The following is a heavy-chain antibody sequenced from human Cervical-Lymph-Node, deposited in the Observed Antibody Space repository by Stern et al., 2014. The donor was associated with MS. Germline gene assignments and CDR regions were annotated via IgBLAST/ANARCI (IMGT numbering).Heavy chain of an antibody. V-gene: IGHV3-33*01. CDR3: ARGIEGWGSGSYYLYYFDL. Sequence: VQLVESGGGVVHPGRSLRLSCEADGLTFRGHAMNWVRQAPGKGLELVAVIWPDGSNKYYADSVKGRFSISRDNSKNTVYLQMNSLRGEDTAIYYCARGIEGWGSGSYYLYYFDLWGQGALVTVSS. CDR1: GLTFRGHA. CDR2: IWPDGSNK. J-gene: IGHJ4*02. D-gene: IGHD3-10*01.